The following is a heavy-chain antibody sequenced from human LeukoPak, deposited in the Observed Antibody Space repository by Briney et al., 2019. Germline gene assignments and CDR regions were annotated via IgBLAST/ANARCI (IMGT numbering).Heavy chain of an antibody. CDR1: GFTFSSYG. CDR3: AKELKPLGYCSGGSCFTPIYYYYGMDV. CDR2: ISYDGSNK. J-gene: IGHJ6*02. V-gene: IGHV3-30*18. D-gene: IGHD2-15*01. Sequence: GRSLRLSCAASGFTFSSYGMHWVRQAPGKGLEWVAVISYDGSNKYYADSVKGRFTISRDNSKNTLYLQMNSLRAEDTAVYYCAKELKPLGYCSGGSCFTPIYYYYGMDVWGQGTTVTVSS.